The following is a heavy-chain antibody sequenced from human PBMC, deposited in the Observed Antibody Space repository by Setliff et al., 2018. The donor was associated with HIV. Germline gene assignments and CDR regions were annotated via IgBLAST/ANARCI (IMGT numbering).Heavy chain of an antibody. V-gene: IGHV1-24*01. D-gene: IGHD6-13*01. CDR3: ATGESIAAAPFDD. CDR1: GYTLTELS. Sequence: ASVKVSCKVSGYTLTELSMHWVRQAPGKGLEWMGGFDPEDGETIHAQKFQGRVTMTEDTSTDTAYMELSSLRSEDTAVYYCATGESIAAAPFDDWGQGTLVTVSS. J-gene: IGHJ4*02. CDR2: FDPEDGET.